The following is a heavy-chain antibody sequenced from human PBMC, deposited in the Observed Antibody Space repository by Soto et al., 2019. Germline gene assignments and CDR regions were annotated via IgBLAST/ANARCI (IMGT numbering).Heavy chain of an antibody. V-gene: IGHV4-39*01. CDR1: GGSISSISSY. J-gene: IGHJ6*02. CDR2: VYYSGST. CDR3: ARQSEYYYVSWSAEQLYGMDV. Sequence: SETLSLTCTVSGGSISSISSYLGWIRLPPGKGLEWIGNVYYSGSTYSNPSLKSRLTISADTSKNQFSLKLSSVTAADTAVYFCARQSEYYYVSWSAEQLYGMDVWCQGTTVTVSS. D-gene: IGHD3-10*01.